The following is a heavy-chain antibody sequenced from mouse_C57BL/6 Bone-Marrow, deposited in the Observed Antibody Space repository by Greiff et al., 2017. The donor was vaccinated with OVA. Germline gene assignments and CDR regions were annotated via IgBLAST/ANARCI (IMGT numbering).Heavy chain of an antibody. CDR3: ARRQLRLPCAY. J-gene: IGHJ3*01. CDR1: GYTFTSYW. D-gene: IGHD3-2*02. Sequence: QVHVKQSGAELAKPGASVKLSCKASGYTFTSYWMHWVKQRPGQGLEWIGYINPSSGYTKYNQKFKDKATLTADKSSSTAYMQLSSLTYEDSAVYYCARRQLRLPCAYWGQGTLVTVSA. CDR2: INPSSGYT. V-gene: IGHV1-7*01.